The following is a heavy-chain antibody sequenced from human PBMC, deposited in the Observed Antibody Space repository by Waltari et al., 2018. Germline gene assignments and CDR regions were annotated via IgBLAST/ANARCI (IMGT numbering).Heavy chain of an antibody. CDR1: GFIVSSNS. J-gene: IGHJ4*02. CDR2: IYSGGST. CDR3: ARWQQWPVRAFDY. D-gene: IGHD6-19*01. Sequence: EVQLVESGGGLIQPGGSLRLSCAASGFIVSSNSMSWVRQAPGRGLEWVSLIYSGGSTYYADSVKGRFTISRDNSKNTLYLQRDSLSVEDTAVYYCARWQQWPVRAFDYWGQGTLVTVSS. V-gene: IGHV3-53*01.